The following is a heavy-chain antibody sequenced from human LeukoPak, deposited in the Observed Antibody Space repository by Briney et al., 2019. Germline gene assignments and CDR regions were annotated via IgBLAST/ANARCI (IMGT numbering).Heavy chain of an antibody. CDR1: GGSISSYY. CDR2: IYFSRRT. V-gene: IGHV4-59*08. J-gene: IGHJ4*02. CDR3: ARHEGDGDHFDY. Sequence: SETLSLTCSVSGGSISSYYWSWIRQPPGKGLEWIGYIYFSRRTNYSPSLQSRVTISVDTSKNQFSLRLNSMTTADTAVYFCARHEGDGDHFDYWGQGTLVTV. D-gene: IGHD2-21*02.